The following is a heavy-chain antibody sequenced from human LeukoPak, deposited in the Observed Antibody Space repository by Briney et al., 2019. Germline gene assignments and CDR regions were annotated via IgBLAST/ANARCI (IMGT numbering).Heavy chain of an antibody. Sequence: SETLSLTCAVSGGSISSGGYSWSWIRQPPGKGLEWIGYIYHSGSTYYNPSLKSRVTISVDTSKNQFSLKLSSVTAADTAVYYCAGGFGYCSGGSCYSEYFQHWGQGTLVTVSS. V-gene: IGHV4-30-2*01. D-gene: IGHD2-15*01. CDR2: IYHSGST. J-gene: IGHJ1*01. CDR3: AGGFGYCSGGSCYSEYFQH. CDR1: GGSISSGGYS.